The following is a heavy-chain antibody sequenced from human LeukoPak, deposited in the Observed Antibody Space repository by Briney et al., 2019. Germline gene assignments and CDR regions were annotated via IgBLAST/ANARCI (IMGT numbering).Heavy chain of an antibody. Sequence: ASVKVSCKASGYTFAGYYMHWVRQAPGQGLEWIGWINPNSGGTNYAQKFQGWVTMTRDTSISTAYMELSRLRSDDTAVYYCARDGSFPCSSTSCYGHGGSWWFDPWGQGTLVTVSS. CDR2: INPNSGGT. D-gene: IGHD2-2*01. CDR1: GYTFAGYY. V-gene: IGHV1-2*04. J-gene: IGHJ5*02. CDR3: ARDGSFPCSSTSCYGHGGSWWFDP.